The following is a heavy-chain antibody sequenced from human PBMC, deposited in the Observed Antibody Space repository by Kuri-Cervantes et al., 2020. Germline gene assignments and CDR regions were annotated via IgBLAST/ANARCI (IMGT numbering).Heavy chain of an antibody. CDR3: ATDLKWELDREAFDI. CDR1: GYTLTELS. D-gene: IGHD1-26*01. J-gene: IGHJ3*02. V-gene: IGHV1-24*01. CDR2: FDPEDGET. Sequence: ASVKVSCKVSGYTLTELSMHWVRQAPGKGLEWMGGFDPEDGETIYAQKFQGRVTMTEDTSTDTAYMVLSSLRSEDTAVYYCATDLKWELDREAFDIWGQGTMVTVSS.